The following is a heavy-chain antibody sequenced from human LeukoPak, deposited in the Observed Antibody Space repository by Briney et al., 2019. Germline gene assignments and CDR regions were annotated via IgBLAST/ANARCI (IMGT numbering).Heavy chain of an antibody. CDR3: ARAPSGTAFGPGDY. J-gene: IGHJ4*02. CDR1: GGTFSSYA. CDR2: ISPNTGDT. D-gene: IGHD3-3*02. V-gene: IGHV1-18*01. Sequence: GASVTVSCKASGGTFSSYAISWVRQAPGQGLEWMGWISPNTGDTVSAQKLQDRVTMTTDTSTSTAFMELRSLRFDDTAVYFCARAPSGTAFGPGDYWGQGTLVTVSS.